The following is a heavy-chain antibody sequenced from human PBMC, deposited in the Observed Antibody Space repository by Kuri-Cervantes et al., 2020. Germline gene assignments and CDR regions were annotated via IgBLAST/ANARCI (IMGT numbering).Heavy chain of an antibody. Sequence: GGSLRLSCAASGFTFDDYGMGWVRQAPGKGLEWVSGINWNGGSTGYADSVKGRFTISRDNSKNTLYLQMGSLRAEDMAVYYCARGYCSGGSCYDDYFDYWGQGTLVTVSS. CDR3: ARGYCSGGSCYDDYFDY. J-gene: IGHJ4*02. CDR1: GFTFDDYG. CDR2: INWNGGST. D-gene: IGHD2-15*01. V-gene: IGHV3-20*04.